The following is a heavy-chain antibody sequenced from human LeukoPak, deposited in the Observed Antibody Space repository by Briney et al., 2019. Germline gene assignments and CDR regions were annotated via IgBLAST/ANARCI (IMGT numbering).Heavy chain of an antibody. J-gene: IGHJ6*02. CDR1: GFFFNSYW. Sequence: GSLRLSCVTSGFFFNSYWMSWVRQAPGKGLEWIGEIYHSGSTNYNPSLKSRVTISVDKSKNQFSLKLSSVTAADTAVYYCARALYYDFWSGQEYYYGMDVWGQGTTVTVSS. V-gene: IGHV4-4*02. CDR3: ARALYYDFWSGQEYYYGMDV. D-gene: IGHD3-3*01. CDR2: IYHSGST.